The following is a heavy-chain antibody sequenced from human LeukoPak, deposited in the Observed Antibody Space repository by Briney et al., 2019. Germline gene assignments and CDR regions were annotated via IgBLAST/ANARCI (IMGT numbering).Heavy chain of an antibody. CDR2: IYYSGST. CDR1: GGSISSSSYY. CDR3: ARHIEYNWNNPLYFDY. Sequence: SETLSLTCTVSGGSISSSSYYWGWIRQPPGKGLEWIGSIYYSGSTYYNPSLKSRVTISVDTSKNQFSLKLSSVTVADTAVYYCARHIEYNWNNPLYFDYWGQGTLVTVSS. D-gene: IGHD1/OR15-1a*01. J-gene: IGHJ4*02. V-gene: IGHV4-39*01.